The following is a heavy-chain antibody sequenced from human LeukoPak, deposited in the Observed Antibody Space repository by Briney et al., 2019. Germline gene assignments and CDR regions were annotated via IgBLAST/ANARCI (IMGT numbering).Heavy chain of an antibody. V-gene: IGHV3-48*01. CDR3: ARGTAPESY. CDR1: GFTFSSYA. D-gene: IGHD5-18*01. Sequence: GGSLRLSCAASGFTFSSYAMNWVRQAPGKGLEWVSYISSSSNTIYYADSVKGRFTISRDNAKNSLYLQMNSLRAEDTAIYYCARGTAPESYWGQGTLVTVSS. CDR2: ISSSSNTI. J-gene: IGHJ4*02.